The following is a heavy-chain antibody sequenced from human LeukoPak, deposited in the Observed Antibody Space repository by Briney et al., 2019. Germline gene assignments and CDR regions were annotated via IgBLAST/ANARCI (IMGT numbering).Heavy chain of an antibody. CDR2: IYYSGST. V-gene: IGHV4-59*11. CDR3: ARGYYGSGSAHFDY. J-gene: IGHJ4*02. D-gene: IGHD3-10*01. CDR1: GGSISSHY. Sequence: SETLSLTCTVSGGSISSHYWSWIRQPPGKGLEWIGYIYYSGSTNYNPSLKSRVTISVDTSKNQFSLKLSSVTAADTAVYYCARGYYGSGSAHFDYWGQGTLVTVSS.